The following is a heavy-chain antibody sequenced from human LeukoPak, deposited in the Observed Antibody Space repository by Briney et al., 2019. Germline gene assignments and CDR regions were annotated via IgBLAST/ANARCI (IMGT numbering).Heavy chain of an antibody. CDR3: AREPPGGRFDP. Sequence: SETLSLTCTVSGASISNYYWTWIRQPPGKGLEWIGYIYYSGSTNYNPSLKSRVTMSVDTSKNQFSLKVTSVTAADTAVYYCAREPPGGRFDPWGQGTLVTVSS. CDR1: GASISNYY. CDR2: IYYSGST. D-gene: IGHD3-10*01. J-gene: IGHJ5*02. V-gene: IGHV4-59*01.